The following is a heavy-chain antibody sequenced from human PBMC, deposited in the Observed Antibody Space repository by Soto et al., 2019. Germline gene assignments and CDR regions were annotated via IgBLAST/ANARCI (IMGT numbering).Heavy chain of an antibody. V-gene: IGHV3-33*01. CDR1: GFTFISYG. CDR2: IWYDGSNK. D-gene: IGHD1-26*01. J-gene: IGHJ6*02. CDR3: ARVGWELSLNGMDV. Sequence: QVQLLESGGGVVQPGRSLRLSCAASGFTFISYGMHWVRQAPGKGLEWVAVIWYDGSNKYYADSVKARFTISRDNSKNTLYLQMNSLRAEDRAVYYCARVGWELSLNGMDVWGQGATVTVSS.